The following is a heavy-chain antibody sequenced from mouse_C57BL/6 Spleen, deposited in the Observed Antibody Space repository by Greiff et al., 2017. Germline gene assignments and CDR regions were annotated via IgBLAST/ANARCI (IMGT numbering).Heavy chain of an antibody. Sequence: EVQLVESGEGLVKPGGSLKLSCAASGFTFSSYAMSWVRQTPEKRLEWVAYISSGGDYIYYADTVKGRVTISRDNARNTLYLQMSSLKSEDTAMYYCTRESLYYYGSSYGYFDVWGTGTTVTVSS. V-gene: IGHV5-9-1*02. CDR2: ISSGGDYI. CDR3: TRESLYYYGSSYGYFDV. J-gene: IGHJ1*03. CDR1: GFTFSSYA. D-gene: IGHD1-1*01.